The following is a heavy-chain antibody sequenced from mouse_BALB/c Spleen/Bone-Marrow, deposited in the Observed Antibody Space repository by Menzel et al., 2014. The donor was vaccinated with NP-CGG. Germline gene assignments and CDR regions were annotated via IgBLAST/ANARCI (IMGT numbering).Heavy chain of an antibody. CDR3: AYYRYDVNY. V-gene: IGHV1S41*01. CDR1: GYTFTSYW. D-gene: IGHD2-14*01. Sequence: DLVKPGASVKLSCKASGYTFTSYWINWIKQRPGQGLEWIGRIAPGSGSTYYNEMFKGKATLTVDTSSSTAYILLSSLSSEVSAVYFCAYYRYDVNYWGQGTTLTVSS. CDR2: IAPGSGST. J-gene: IGHJ2*01.